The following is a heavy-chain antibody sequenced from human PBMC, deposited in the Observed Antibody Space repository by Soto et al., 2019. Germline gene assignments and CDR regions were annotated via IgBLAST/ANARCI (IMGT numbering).Heavy chain of an antibody. D-gene: IGHD4-17*01. J-gene: IGHJ6*02. V-gene: IGHV3-21*01. Sequence: EVQLVESGGGLVKPGGSLRLSCAASGFTFSSYSMNWVLQAPGKGLEWVSSISSSSSYIYYADSVKGRFTISRDNAKNSLYLQMNSLRAEDTAVYYCARDGTTVTRRGYYGMDVWGQGTTVTVSS. CDR1: GFTFSSYS. CDR2: ISSSSSYI. CDR3: ARDGTTVTRRGYYGMDV.